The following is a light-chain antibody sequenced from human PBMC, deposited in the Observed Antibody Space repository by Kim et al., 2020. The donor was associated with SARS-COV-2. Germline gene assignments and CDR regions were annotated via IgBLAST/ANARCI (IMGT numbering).Light chain of an antibody. Sequence: SYELTQPPSVSMSPGQTASITCSGDKLGDKYVCWYQQKPGQSPVLVIYQDTKRHSGIPERFSGSSSGNTATLTISGTQAMDEADYYCQAWDSGTVVFGGGTKLSVL. CDR3: QAWDSGTVV. V-gene: IGLV3-1*01. J-gene: IGLJ2*01. CDR2: QDT. CDR1: KLGDKY.